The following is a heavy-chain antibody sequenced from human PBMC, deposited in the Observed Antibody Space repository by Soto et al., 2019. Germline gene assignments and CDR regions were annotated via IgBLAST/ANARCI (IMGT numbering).Heavy chain of an antibody. J-gene: IGHJ4*02. D-gene: IGHD6-13*01. V-gene: IGHV3-30*18. CDR3: ANTWGGIAAAADY. Sequence: QVQLVESGGGVVQPGRSLRLSCAASGFTFSSYGMHWVRQAPGKGLEWVAVISYDGSNKYYADSVKGRFNISRDNSKNTLYLQMNSLRAEDTAVYYCANTWGGIAAAADYWGQGTLVTVSS. CDR1: GFTFSSYG. CDR2: ISYDGSNK.